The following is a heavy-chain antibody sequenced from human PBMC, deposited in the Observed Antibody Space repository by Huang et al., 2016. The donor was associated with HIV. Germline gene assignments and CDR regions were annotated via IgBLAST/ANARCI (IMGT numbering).Heavy chain of an antibody. Sequence: QVLLVQSGAEVRKPGSSVKVSCTAFGGTFSSYAISWVRQAPGQGLEWMGGSIPIFGTANYTQKFQGRVTITVDESTNTGYMELTSLTSEDTAVYYCARTAYSYGFRQGYNWFDPWGQGTPVTVSS. CDR3: ARTAYSYGFRQGYNWFDP. J-gene: IGHJ5*02. CDR2: SIPIFGTA. CDR1: GGTFSSYA. D-gene: IGHD5-18*01. V-gene: IGHV1-69*13.